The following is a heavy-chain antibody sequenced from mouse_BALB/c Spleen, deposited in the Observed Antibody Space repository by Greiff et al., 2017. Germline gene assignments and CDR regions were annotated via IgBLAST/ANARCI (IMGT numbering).Heavy chain of an antibody. CDR2: IYPGDGDT. Sequence: VQLQQSGAELARPGASVKLSCKASGYTFTSYWMQWVKQRPGQGLEWIGAIYPGDGDTRYTQKFKGKATLTADKSSSTAYMQLSSLASEDSAVYYCARCGNYYAMDYWGQGTSVTVSS. D-gene: IGHD2-1*01. CDR3: ARCGNYYAMDY. V-gene: IGHV1-87*01. CDR1: GYTFTSYW. J-gene: IGHJ4*01.